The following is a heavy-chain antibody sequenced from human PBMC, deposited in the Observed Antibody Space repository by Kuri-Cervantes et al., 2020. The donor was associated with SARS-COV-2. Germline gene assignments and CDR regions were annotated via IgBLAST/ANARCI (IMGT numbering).Heavy chain of an antibody. CDR3: AVYSSSPYYYYMDV. V-gene: IGHV4-38-2*01. J-gene: IGHJ6*03. CDR2: TYYSGST. Sequence: ESLKISCAASGFTFSSYAMSWVRQAPGKGLEWIGSTYYSGSTYYNPSLKSRVTISVDTSKNQFSLKLSSVTAADTAVYYCAVYSSSPYYYYMDVWGKGTTVTVSS. CDR1: GFTFSSYA. D-gene: IGHD6-13*01.